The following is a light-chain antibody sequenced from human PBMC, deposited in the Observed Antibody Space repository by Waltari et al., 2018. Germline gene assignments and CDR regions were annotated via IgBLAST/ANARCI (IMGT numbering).Light chain of an antibody. V-gene: IGLV3-1*01. Sequence: SYEVTQSPSMSVSPGQTARITCSGNNLANKYVCWYQQKPGQSPVLVIYQDRKRPSGIPEGLSGSTSGDIATLTISETQSMEEGDYFCQVWDSSTYMVFGGGTKLTVL. CDR3: QVWDSSTYMV. CDR1: NLANKY. J-gene: IGLJ2*01. CDR2: QDR.